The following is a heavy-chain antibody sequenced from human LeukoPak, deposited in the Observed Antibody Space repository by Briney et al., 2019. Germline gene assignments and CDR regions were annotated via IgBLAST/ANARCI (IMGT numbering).Heavy chain of an antibody. CDR1: GGSFSGYY. CDR2: INHSGST. D-gene: IGHD6-13*01. Sequence: SETLSLTCAVYGGSFSGYYWSWIRQPPGKGLEWIGEINHSGSTNYNPSLKSRVTISVDTSKNQFSLKLSSVTAADTAVYYCARLDWSSWYYFDYWGQGTLVTVSS. J-gene: IGHJ4*02. V-gene: IGHV4-34*01. CDR3: ARLDWSSWYYFDY.